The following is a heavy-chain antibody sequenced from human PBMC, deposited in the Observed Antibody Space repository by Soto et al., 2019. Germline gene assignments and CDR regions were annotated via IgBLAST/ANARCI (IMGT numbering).Heavy chain of an antibody. D-gene: IGHD6-6*01. CDR3: ATLYGSSSLYYYYGMDV. CDR1: GYTLTELS. J-gene: IGHJ6*02. V-gene: IGHV1-24*01. CDR2: FDPEDGET. Sequence: ASVKVSCKVSGYTLTELSMHWVRQAPGKGLEWMGGFDPEDGETIYAQKFQGRVTMTEDTSTDTAYMELSSLRSEDTAVYYCATLYGSSSLYYYYGMDVWGQGTTVTVSS.